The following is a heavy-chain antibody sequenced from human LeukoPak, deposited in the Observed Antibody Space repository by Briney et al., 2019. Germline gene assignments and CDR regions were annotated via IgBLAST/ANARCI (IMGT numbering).Heavy chain of an antibody. CDR2: ISYDGSNK. V-gene: IGHV3-30*03. CDR1: GFGFSSNW. Sequence: GGSLRLSCAASGFGFSSNWMHWVRQAPGKGLEWVAVISYDGSNKYYADSVKGRFTISRDNSKNTLYLQMNSLRAEDTAVYYCASPYDSSGYYYFDYWGQGTLVTVSS. J-gene: IGHJ4*02. CDR3: ASPYDSSGYYYFDY. D-gene: IGHD3-22*01.